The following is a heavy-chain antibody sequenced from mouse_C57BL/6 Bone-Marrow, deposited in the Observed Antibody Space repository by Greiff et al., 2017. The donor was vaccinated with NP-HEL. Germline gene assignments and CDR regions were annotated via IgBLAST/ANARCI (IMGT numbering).Heavy chain of an antibody. J-gene: IGHJ2*01. V-gene: IGHV2-2*01. CDR2: IWSGGST. Sequence: VQLQQSGPGLVQPSQSLSITCTVSGFSLTSYGVHWVRQSPGKGLEWLGVIWSGGSTDYNAAFISRLSISKDNSKSQVIFKMNSLQADDTAIYYFARSRRRGYFDYWGQGTTLTVSS. CDR3: ARSRRRGYFDY. CDR1: GFSLTSYG.